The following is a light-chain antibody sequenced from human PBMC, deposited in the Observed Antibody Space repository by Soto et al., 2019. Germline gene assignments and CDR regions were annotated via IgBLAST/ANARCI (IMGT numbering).Light chain of an antibody. CDR3: CSYAGSYTFARNV. CDR1: SSDIGAGYR. Sequence: QSVLTQPPSVSGAPGERVTISCTGSSSDIGAGYRVRWYQQVPGTAPKLLIYDNTNRPSGVSVRFSGSKSGNTASLTISGLQAEDEADYYCCSYAGSYTFARNVFGTGTKVTVL. J-gene: IGLJ1*01. V-gene: IGLV1-40*01. CDR2: DNT.